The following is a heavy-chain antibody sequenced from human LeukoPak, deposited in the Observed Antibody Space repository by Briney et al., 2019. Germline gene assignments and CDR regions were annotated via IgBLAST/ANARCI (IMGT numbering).Heavy chain of an antibody. CDR1: GGSISSYY. V-gene: IGHV4-59*01. CDR3: ARDHDYGDYFDY. D-gene: IGHD4-17*01. CDR2: IYYSGSN. J-gene: IGHJ4*02. Sequence: SETLSLTCTVSGGSISSYYWSWIRRPPGKGLEWIGYIYYSGSNNYNPSLKSRVTISVDTSKNQFSLKLSSVTAADTAVYYCARDHDYGDYFDYWGQGTLVTVSS.